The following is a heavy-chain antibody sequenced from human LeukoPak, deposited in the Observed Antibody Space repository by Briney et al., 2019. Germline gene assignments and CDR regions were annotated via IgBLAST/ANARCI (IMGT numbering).Heavy chain of an antibody. V-gene: IGHV3-23*01. CDR2: ISGSVGGT. Sequence: GGSLRLSCSASGFTFSSYAMSWVRQAPGKGLEWVSAISGSVGGTYYADSVKGRFTISRDNSKNTLYLQMNSLRAEDTAVYYCAKVRHSSPDLDYWGQGTLVSVSS. D-gene: IGHD6-6*01. CDR1: GFTFSSYA. CDR3: AKVRHSSPDLDY. J-gene: IGHJ4*02.